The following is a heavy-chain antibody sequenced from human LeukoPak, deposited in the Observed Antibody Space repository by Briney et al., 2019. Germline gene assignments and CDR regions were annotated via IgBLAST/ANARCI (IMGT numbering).Heavy chain of an antibody. V-gene: IGHV3-48*03. CDR3: AKLGITRMGGV. CDR2: ISSSGSTI. Sequence: GGSLRLSCAASGFTFSSYEMNWVRQAPGKGLEWVSYISSSGSTIYYADSVKGRFTISRDNAKNSLYLQMNRLRAETTAVYYCAKLGITRMGGVWGKGTTVPISS. J-gene: IGHJ6*04. CDR1: GFTFSSYE. D-gene: IGHD3-22*01.